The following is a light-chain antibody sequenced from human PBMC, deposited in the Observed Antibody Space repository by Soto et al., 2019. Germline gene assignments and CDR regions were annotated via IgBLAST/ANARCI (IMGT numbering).Light chain of an antibody. J-gene: IGLJ1*01. CDR1: SSDVGGYNY. Sequence: ALTQPASVSGSPGQSITISCTGTSSDVGGYNYVSWYQHHPGKAPKLMIYDVSNRPSGVSNRFSGSKSGNTASPTISGLQAEDEADYYCSSYTTSTTLNYVFGTGTKVTVL. V-gene: IGLV2-14*03. CDR2: DVS. CDR3: SSYTTSTTLNYV.